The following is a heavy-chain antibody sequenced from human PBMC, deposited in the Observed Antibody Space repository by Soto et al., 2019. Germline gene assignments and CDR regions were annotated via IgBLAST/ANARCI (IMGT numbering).Heavy chain of an antibody. CDR3: ASSSTWHIIDY. J-gene: IGHJ4*02. D-gene: IGHD6-13*01. V-gene: IGHV4-39*01. Sequence: SDTLSLTCTVSGGSISSISYYWGWIRQPPGKGLEWIASIYSGGGTYHNPSLKSRITISVDTSKNQFSLKLSSVTAADTAVYYCASSSTWHIIDYWGQGTLVTVSS. CDR2: IYSGGGT. CDR1: GGSISSISYY.